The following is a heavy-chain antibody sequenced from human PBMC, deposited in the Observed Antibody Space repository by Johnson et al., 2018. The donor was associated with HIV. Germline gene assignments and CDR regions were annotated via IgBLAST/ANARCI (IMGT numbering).Heavy chain of an antibody. J-gene: IGHJ3*02. CDR3: AREIVVEVAATLISGAFDI. V-gene: IGHV3-7*01. D-gene: IGHD2-15*01. Sequence: VQLVESGGGVVQPGRSLRLSCAASGFTFSSYAMHWVRQAPGRGLEWVANIKQDGSEKYYVDSVKGRFTISRDNSKNTLFLQMNSLRAEDTAVYYCAREIVVEVAATLISGAFDIWGQGTMVTVSS. CDR2: IKQDGSEK. CDR1: GFTFSSYA.